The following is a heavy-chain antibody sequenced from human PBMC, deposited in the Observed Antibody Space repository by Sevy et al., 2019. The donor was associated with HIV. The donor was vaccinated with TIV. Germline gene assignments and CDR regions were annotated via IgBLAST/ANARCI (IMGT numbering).Heavy chain of an antibody. CDR1: GYKFSNYR. CDR2: IDPSDSYT. CDR3: AKNKGIVTVIAASSYGLDV. V-gene: IGHV5-10-1*01. D-gene: IGHD2-15*01. J-gene: IGHJ6*02. Sequence: GESLKISCQASGYKFSNYRIAWVRQMPGKGLEWMGKIDPSDSYTSYSPSFQGHVPIPAIKSVSTFYLQWSSLKASDTATSYCAKNKGIVTVIAASSYGLDVWGQGTTVTVSS.